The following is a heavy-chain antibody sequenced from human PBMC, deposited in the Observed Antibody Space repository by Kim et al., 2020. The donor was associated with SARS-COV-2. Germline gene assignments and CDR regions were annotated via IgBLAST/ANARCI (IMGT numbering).Heavy chain of an antibody. V-gene: IGHV3-23*01. CDR3: AKDFFWCFGVRGSLDY. J-gene: IGHJ4*02. D-gene: IGHD3-10*01. Sequence: GGSLRLSCAASGFTFSSYAMSWVRQAPGKGLEWVSAISGSGGSTYYADSVKGRFTISRDNSKNTLYLQMNSLRAEDTAVYYCAKDFFWCFGVRGSLDYWGQGTLVTVSS. CDR1: GFTFSSYA. CDR2: ISGSGGST.